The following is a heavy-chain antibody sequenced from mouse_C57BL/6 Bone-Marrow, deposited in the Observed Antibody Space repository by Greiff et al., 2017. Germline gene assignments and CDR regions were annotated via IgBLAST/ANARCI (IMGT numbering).Heavy chain of an antibody. CDR1: GYTFTSYG. D-gene: IGHD1-1*01. V-gene: IGHV1-81*01. J-gene: IGHJ2*01. Sequence: QVQLQQSGAELARPGASVQLSCKASGYTFTSYGISWVKQRTGQGLEWIGEIYPRSGNTYYNEKLKGKATLTADKSASTAYMELRSLTSEDYAVYFCARPYGSSYNYWGQGTTLTVSS. CDR3: ARPYGSSYNY. CDR2: IYPRSGNT.